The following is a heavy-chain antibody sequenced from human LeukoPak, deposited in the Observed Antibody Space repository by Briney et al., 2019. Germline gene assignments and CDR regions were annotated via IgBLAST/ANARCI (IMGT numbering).Heavy chain of an antibody. V-gene: IGHV3-74*01. J-gene: IGHJ6*02. CDR1: GFNFRTRW. Sequence: GGSLRLSCAASGFNFRTRWMHWVRQAPGKGLAWVSRINRDGSSTTYADSVRGRFTTSRDNAKNTLYLQMNSLRAEDMSVYHCATGYFYASGPFGAGDYYGMDVWGQGTAVTVSS. D-gene: IGHD3-10*01. CDR3: ATGYFYASGPFGAGDYYGMDV. CDR2: INRDGSST.